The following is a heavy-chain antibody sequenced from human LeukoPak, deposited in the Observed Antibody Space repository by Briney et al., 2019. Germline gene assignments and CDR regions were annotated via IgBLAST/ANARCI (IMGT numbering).Heavy chain of an antibody. CDR3: ARDVRFYYGSGITKAAFDI. CDR2: IYYSGST. Sequence: GSLRLSCAASGFTFSSYSMNWVRQPPGKGLEWIGSIYYSGSTYYNPSLKSRVTISVDTSKNQFSLKLSSVTAADTAVYYCARDVRFYYGSGITKAAFDIWGQGTMVTVSS. J-gene: IGHJ3*02. D-gene: IGHD3-10*01. CDR1: GFTFSSYS. V-gene: IGHV4-39*07.